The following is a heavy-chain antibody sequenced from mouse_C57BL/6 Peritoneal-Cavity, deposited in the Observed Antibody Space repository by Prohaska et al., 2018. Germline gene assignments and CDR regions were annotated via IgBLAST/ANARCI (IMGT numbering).Heavy chain of an antibody. D-gene: IGHD1-1*01. J-gene: IGHJ1*03. CDR3: ATPYYGSSSYWYFDV. CDR2: ISSGSSTI. Sequence: EVQLVESGGGLVKPGGSLKLSCAASGFTFSDYGMHWVRQAPEKGLEWVAYISSGSSTIYYADTVKGRFTISRDNAKTTLLLQMTSLRSEDTARYYWATPYYGSSSYWYFDVWGTGTTVTVAS. CDR1: GFTFSDYG. V-gene: IGHV5-17*01.